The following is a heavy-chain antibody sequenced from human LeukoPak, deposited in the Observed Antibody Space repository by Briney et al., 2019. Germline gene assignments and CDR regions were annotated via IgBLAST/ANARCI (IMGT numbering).Heavy chain of an antibody. CDR2: IYSDGST. CDR3: ARGGGGGNPFDY. CDR1: GFTVSTNY. Sequence: PGGSLRLSCAVSGFTVSTNYMRWVRQSPGKGLEWVSVIYSDGSTYYADSVKGRFTISRDNSKNTLYLQLNSLRAEETAVYYCARGGGGGNPFDYWGQGTLVTVSS. D-gene: IGHD4-23*01. V-gene: IGHV3-53*01. J-gene: IGHJ4*02.